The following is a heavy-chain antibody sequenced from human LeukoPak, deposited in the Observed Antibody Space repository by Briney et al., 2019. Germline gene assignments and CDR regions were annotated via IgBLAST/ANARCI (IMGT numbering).Heavy chain of an antibody. CDR2: IHSGSST. D-gene: IGHD6-13*01. J-gene: IGHJ4*02. Sequence: GGSLRLSCAASGITVSSNYMSWVRQAPGKGLEGVSVIHSGSSTYYADSVKGRFTISRDNSKNTLYLQMNSLRAEDTAVYYCARVVIAAADIYYFDYWGQGTLVTVSS. CDR3: ARVVIAAADIYYFDY. CDR1: GITVSSNY. V-gene: IGHV3-53*01.